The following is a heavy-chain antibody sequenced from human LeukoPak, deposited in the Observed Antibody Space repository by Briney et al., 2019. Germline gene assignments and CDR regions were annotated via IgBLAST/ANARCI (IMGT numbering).Heavy chain of an antibody. CDR3: AILVVPAAWTNYYYYYGMDV. CDR2: IDPSDSYT. CDR1: GYSFTSYW. J-gene: IGHJ6*04. D-gene: IGHD2-2*01. Sequence: GESLKISCKGSGYSFTSYWISWVRQMPGKGLAWMGRIDPSDSYTNYSPSFQGHVTISADKSISTAYLQWSSLKASDTAMYYCAILVVPAAWTNYYYYYGMDVWGKGTTVTVSS. V-gene: IGHV5-10-1*01.